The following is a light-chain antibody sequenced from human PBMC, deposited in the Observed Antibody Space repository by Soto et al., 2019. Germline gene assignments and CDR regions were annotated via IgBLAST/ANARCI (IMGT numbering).Light chain of an antibody. CDR1: QSLNRNY. J-gene: IGKJ3*01. Sequence: EIVLTQSPGTLSLSPGERASLSCRASQSLNRNYVAWYQQKVGQAPRLLIYATSGKATGIPDRVRGSGSGTEFNLTIARLEPEDFAVYYCKRYGLSPPFSFGPGTKVEIK. CDR3: KRYGLSPPFS. CDR2: ATS. V-gene: IGKV3-20*01.